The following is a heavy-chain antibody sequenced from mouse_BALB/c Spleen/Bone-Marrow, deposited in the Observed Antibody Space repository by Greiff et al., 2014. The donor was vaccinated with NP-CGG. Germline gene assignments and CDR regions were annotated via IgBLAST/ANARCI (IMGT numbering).Heavy chain of an antibody. V-gene: IGHV2-6-5*01. CDR1: GFSLTDYG. Sequence: VQLQQSGPGLVAPSQSLSITCTVSGFSLTDYGVSWIRQPPGKGLEWLGVIWGGGNTHYNSTLKSRLSISKDNSKSQVFLKMNSLQTDDTAMYYCAKHGRGLLRNAMDYWGQGTSVTVSS. CDR2: IWGGGNT. J-gene: IGHJ4*01. CDR3: AKHGRGLLRNAMDY. D-gene: IGHD2-3*01.